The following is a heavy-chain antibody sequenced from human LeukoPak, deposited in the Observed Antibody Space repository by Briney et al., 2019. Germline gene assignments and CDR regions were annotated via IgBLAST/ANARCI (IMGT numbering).Heavy chain of an antibody. J-gene: IGHJ3*02. CDR3: ARSFRRDAFDI. V-gene: IGHV1-2*02. CDR2: INPNSGDT. D-gene: IGHD2-21*01. Sequence: ASVKVSCKASGYTFTGYYVHWVRQAPGQGLEWMGWINPNSGDTNYAQKFQGRVTMTTDTSTSTAYMELRSLRSDDTAVYYCARSFRRDAFDIWGQGTMVTVSS. CDR1: GYTFTGYY.